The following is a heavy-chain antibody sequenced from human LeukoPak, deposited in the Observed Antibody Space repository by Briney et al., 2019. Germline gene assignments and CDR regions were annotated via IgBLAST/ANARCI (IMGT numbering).Heavy chain of an antibody. CDR2: IYYSGST. CDR3: ARIDGEGSSWSPDMYFDY. D-gene: IGHD6-13*01. CDR1: GGSISSSSYY. Sequence: SETLSLTCTVSGGSISSSSYYWGWIRQPPGKGLEWTGSIYYSGSTYYNPSLKSRVTISVDTSKNQFSLKLSSVTAADTAVYYCARIDGEGSSWSPDMYFDYWGQGTLVTVSS. J-gene: IGHJ4*02. V-gene: IGHV4-39*01.